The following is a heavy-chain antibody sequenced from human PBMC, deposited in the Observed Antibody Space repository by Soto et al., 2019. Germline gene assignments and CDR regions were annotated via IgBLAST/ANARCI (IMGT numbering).Heavy chain of an antibody. CDR3: SKNNVAPAFVGFEY. CDR2: LYSGGKS. CDR1: GFNFDNSY. J-gene: IGHJ4*02. D-gene: IGHD2-2*01. Sequence: XVSLRLSCAASGFNFDNSYMSGVRQAPGKGLEWVAILYSGGKSYYAESVRGRFTISRDISKNTLDLQMNRLTADDTAVYYCSKNNVAPAFVGFEYWGQGTLVTVSS. V-gene: IGHV3-53*01.